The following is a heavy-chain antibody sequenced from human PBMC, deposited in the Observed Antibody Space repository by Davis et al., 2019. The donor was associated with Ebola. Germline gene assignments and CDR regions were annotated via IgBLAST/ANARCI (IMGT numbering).Heavy chain of an antibody. D-gene: IGHD4-23*01. CDR2: ISGSGGTT. J-gene: IGHJ5*02. V-gene: IGHV3-23*01. CDR3: ARGPTVVTPVGGVWFDP. CDR1: AITFSSYA. Sequence: GGSLRPSCPDSAITFSSYAMTWVRQAPGKGLEWVSAISGSGGTTYYAGSVKGRFTVSRDNSKKTMYLQMNSLRGEDTAVYYCARGPTVVTPVGGVWFDPCGQGTLVTVSS.